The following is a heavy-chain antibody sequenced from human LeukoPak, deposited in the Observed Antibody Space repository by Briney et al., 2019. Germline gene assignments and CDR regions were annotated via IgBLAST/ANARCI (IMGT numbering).Heavy chain of an antibody. V-gene: IGHV4-34*01. Sequence: SETLSLTCAVYGGSFSGYYWSWIRQPPGKGLEWIGEIYHSGSTNYNPSLKGRVTISVDKSKNQFSLKLSSVTAADTAVYHCVSKVAGFFYFDYWGQGTLVTVSS. CDR3: VSKVAGFFYFDY. CDR2: IYHSGST. D-gene: IGHD6-19*01. J-gene: IGHJ4*02. CDR1: GGSFSGYY.